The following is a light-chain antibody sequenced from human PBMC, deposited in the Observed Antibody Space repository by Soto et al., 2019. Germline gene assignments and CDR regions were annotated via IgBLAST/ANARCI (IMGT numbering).Light chain of an antibody. Sequence: QSVLTQAPSASGTPGQRVTISCSGSSSNIGSNTVTWYQQVPGTAPKLLIYSNDQRPSGVPDRFSGSKSGTSASLAIAGLQSEDEADYYCAAWYDSLNGWVFGGGTKVTVL. J-gene: IGLJ3*02. CDR2: SND. V-gene: IGLV1-44*01. CDR1: SSNIGSNT. CDR3: AAWYDSLNGWV.